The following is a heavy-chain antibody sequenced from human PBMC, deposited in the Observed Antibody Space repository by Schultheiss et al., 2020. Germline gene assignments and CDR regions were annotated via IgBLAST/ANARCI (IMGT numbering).Heavy chain of an antibody. CDR3: ARDGPPITIFGVVINSLYYYYMDV. J-gene: IGHJ6*03. Sequence: SETLSLTCAVSGYSISSGYYWGWIRQPPGKGLEWIGSIYHSGSTYYNPSLTSRVTISVDTSKNQFSLKLSSVTAADTAVYYCARDGPPITIFGVVINSLYYYYMDVWGKGTTSTGSS. V-gene: IGHV4-38-2*02. D-gene: IGHD3-3*01. CDR1: GYSISSGYY. CDR2: IYHSGST.